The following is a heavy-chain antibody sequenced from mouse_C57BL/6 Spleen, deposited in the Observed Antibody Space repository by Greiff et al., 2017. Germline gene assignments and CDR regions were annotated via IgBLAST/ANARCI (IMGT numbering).Heavy chain of an antibody. CDR3: ARRIGDDYAMDY. Sequence: EVKLQQSGPELVKPGASVKISCKASGYTFTDYYMNWVKQSHGKSLEWIGDINPNNGGTSYNQKFKGKATLTVDKSSSTAYMELRSLTSEDSAVYYCARRIGDDYAMDYWGQGTSVTVSS. V-gene: IGHV1-26*01. D-gene: IGHD2-14*01. J-gene: IGHJ4*01. CDR2: INPNNGGT. CDR1: GYTFTDYY.